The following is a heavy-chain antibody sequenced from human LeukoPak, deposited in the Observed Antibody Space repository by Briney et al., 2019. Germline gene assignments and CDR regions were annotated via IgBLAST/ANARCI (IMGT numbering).Heavy chain of an antibody. CDR1: GYTFTTYE. V-gene: IGHV1-8*03. J-gene: IGHJ4*02. Sequence: ASVKVSCKASGYTFTTYEISWVRQATGQGLEWMGWLNPENGNTGYAQKFQGRVTITRNTSISTAYMTLSSLRSEDTAVYYCARGRYDYIWGTYRYPSDYWGQGTLVTVSS. D-gene: IGHD3-16*02. CDR2: LNPENGNT. CDR3: ARGRYDYIWGTYRYPSDY.